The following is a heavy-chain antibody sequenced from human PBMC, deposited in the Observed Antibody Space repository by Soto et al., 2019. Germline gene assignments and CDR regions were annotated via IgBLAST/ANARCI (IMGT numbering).Heavy chain of an antibody. Sequence: EPQSPRCTASGGSIRGSSAYWGWIRQTPGQGLEWIGSIYYSGSTYYNPSLKSRVTISVDTSKNQFSLKLSSVTAADTAVYYCARHAPSYDDYYGSGSSGYYGMDVWGQGTTVTVS. J-gene: IGHJ6*02. V-gene: IGHV4-39*01. CDR2: IYYSGST. CDR3: ARHAPSYDDYYGSGSSGYYGMDV. D-gene: IGHD3-10*01. CDR1: GGSIRGSSAY.